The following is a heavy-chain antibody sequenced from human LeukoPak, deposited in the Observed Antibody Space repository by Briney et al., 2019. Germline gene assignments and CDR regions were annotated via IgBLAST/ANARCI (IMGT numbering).Heavy chain of an antibody. CDR2: IYYSGST. V-gene: IGHV4-59*08. Sequence: PSETLSLTCTVSGGSISSYYWSWIRQPPGKGLEWIGYIYYSGSTNYNPSLKSRVTISVDTSKNQFSLKLSSVTAADTAVYYCARRSPTDAFDIWGQGTMLTVSS. J-gene: IGHJ3*02. CDR3: ARRSPTDAFDI. CDR1: GGSISSYY.